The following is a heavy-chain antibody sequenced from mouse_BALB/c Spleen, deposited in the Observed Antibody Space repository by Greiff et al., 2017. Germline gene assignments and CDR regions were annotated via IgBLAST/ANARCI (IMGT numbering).Heavy chain of an antibody. CDR3: ARNSLLRSAWFAY. D-gene: IGHD1-2*01. V-gene: IGHV1-9*01. CDR2: ILPGSGST. Sequence: QVQLQQSGAELMKPGASVKISCKATGYTFSSYWIEWVKQRPGHGLEWIGEILPGSGSTNYNEKFKGKATFTADTSSNTAYMQLSSLTSEDSAVYYCARNSLLRSAWFAYWGQGTLVTVSA. J-gene: IGHJ3*01. CDR1: GYTFSSYW.